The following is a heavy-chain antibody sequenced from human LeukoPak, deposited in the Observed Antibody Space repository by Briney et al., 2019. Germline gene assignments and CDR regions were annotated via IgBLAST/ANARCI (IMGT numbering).Heavy chain of an antibody. Sequence: GGSLRLSCAASGFTFSSYSMNWVRQAPGKGLEWISSITGSSPYINSYTFYADSLKGRFTISRDNAKNSLYLQMNGLRVEDTAIYYCVRLHGHGFDPWGEGTLVTVSS. CDR3: VRLHGHGFDP. CDR1: GFTFSSYS. J-gene: IGHJ5*02. CDR2: ITGSSPYINSYT. V-gene: IGHV3-21*01. D-gene: IGHD2-8*01.